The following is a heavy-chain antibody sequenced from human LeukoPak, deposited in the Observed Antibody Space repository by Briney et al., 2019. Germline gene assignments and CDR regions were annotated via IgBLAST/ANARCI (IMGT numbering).Heavy chain of an antibody. CDR3: ARGNRNSIVVVPAAMRVFDY. J-gene: IGHJ4*02. Sequence: PSEPLSLPCAVYVGSFCGYYWSWIRQPPGKGVEWIGQFYHSGSTNYNPSFRSRVTISGDTSKNQFSLKLSSVTAADTAVYYCARGNRNSIVVVPAAMRVFDYWGQGTLVTVSS. CDR1: VGSFCGYY. V-gene: IGHV4-34*01. D-gene: IGHD2-2*01. CDR2: FYHSGST.